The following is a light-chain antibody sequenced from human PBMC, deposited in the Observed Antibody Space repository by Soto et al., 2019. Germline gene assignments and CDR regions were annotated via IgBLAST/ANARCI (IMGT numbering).Light chain of an antibody. J-gene: IGKJ1*01. CDR3: QQYNNWPPWT. CDR1: ESVSSN. V-gene: IGKV3-15*01. Sequence: EIVITQSPATLSVSPGERATLSCSASESVSSNLAWYQQKPGQAPRLLIYGASTRANGIPDRFSGSGSGTELTLTISSLQSEDFAVYDCQQYNNWPPWTFGQGTKVDI. CDR2: GAS.